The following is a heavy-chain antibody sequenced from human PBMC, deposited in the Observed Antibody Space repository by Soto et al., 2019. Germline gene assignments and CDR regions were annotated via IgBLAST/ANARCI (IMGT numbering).Heavy chain of an antibody. Sequence: PCESLKFSCKGSGYSFTSYWISWVRQMPGKGLEWMGRIDPSDSYTNYSPCFQGHVTISADKSISTAYLQWSSLKASDTAMYYCARRRQLGYYYGMDVWGQGTTVTVSS. V-gene: IGHV5-10-1*01. J-gene: IGHJ6*02. CDR2: IDPSDSYT. CDR3: ARRRQLGYYYGMDV. CDR1: GYSFTSYW. D-gene: IGHD6-13*01.